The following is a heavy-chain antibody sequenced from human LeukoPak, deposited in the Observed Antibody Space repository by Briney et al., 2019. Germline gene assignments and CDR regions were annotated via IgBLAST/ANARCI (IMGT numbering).Heavy chain of an antibody. CDR2: ISSSSSTI. CDR3: ARYRDMASAGSYFDY. D-gene: IGHD6-13*01. J-gene: IGHJ4*02. V-gene: IGHV3-48*02. CDR1: GFTFSSYS. Sequence: GGSLRLSCAASGFTFSSYSMNWVRHAPGKGLEWVSYISSSSSTIYYADSVKGRFTISRDNAKNSLYLQMNSLGDEDTAVYYCARYRDMASAGSYFDYWGQGTLVTVSS.